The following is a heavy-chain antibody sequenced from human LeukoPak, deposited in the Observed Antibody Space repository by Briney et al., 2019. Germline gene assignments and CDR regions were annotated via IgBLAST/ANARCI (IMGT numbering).Heavy chain of an antibody. CDR1: GYTFTSYA. Sequence: ASVKVSCKASGYTFTSYAMNWVRQAPGQGLEWMGWINTNTGNPTYAQGFTGRFVFSLDTSVSTAYLQISSLKAEDTAVYYCARREGDYYGSGSYPFDYWGQGTLVTVSS. D-gene: IGHD3-10*01. CDR3: ARREGDYYGSGSYPFDY. V-gene: IGHV7-4-1*02. J-gene: IGHJ4*02. CDR2: INTNTGNP.